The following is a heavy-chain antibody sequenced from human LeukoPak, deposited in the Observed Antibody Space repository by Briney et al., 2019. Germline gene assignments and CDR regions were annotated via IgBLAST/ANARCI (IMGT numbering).Heavy chain of an antibody. Sequence: SVTRSLTCTDTGASIGNSNYYWGCIRQPTGKGLEWIGSIYYSGSTYYNPSLKSRVTMSVDTSNNQFSLKLTSLTAADTAVYYCARKSTGGDLWGQGTMVTVSS. V-gene: IGHV4-39*07. CDR2: IYYSGST. CDR3: ARKSTGGDL. CDR1: GASIGNSNYY. D-gene: IGHD5/OR15-5a*01. J-gene: IGHJ3*01.